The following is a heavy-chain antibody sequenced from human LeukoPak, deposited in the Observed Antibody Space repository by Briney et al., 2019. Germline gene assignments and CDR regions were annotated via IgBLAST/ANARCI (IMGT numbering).Heavy chain of an antibody. CDR3: ARGDGWDYLDY. J-gene: IGHJ4*02. CDR2: ISPNSGGT. D-gene: IGHD5-24*01. V-gene: IGHV1-2*04. Sequence: ASVTVSCTASGYTFTSYGISWVRQAPGQGLEWMGWISPNSGGTNYAQKFQGWVTLTRDASISTAYMDLSRLRSDDTAVYYCARGDGWDYLDYWGQGTLVTVSS. CDR1: GYTFTSYG.